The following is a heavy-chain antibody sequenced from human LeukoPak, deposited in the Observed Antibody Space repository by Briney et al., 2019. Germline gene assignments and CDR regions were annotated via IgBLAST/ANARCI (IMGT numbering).Heavy chain of an antibody. Sequence: PGGSLRLSCAASGFTFDDYAMHWVRQAPGKGLEWVSGISWNSGSIGYADSVKGRFTISRDNAKNSLYLQMNSLRAEDTALYFCTRGEEFFHPYDAFDLWGQGTMVTVSS. CDR2: ISWNSGSI. J-gene: IGHJ3*01. D-gene: IGHD3-10*01. CDR3: TRGEEFFHPYDAFDL. V-gene: IGHV3-9*01. CDR1: GFTFDDYA.